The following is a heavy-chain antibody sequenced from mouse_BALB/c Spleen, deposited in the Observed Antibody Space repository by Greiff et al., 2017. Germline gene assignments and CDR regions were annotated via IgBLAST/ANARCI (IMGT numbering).Heavy chain of an antibody. CDR3: AKYSYAMDY. J-gene: IGHJ4*01. D-gene: IGHD5-1-1*01. Sequence: EVNVVESGGGLVKPGGSLKLSCAASGFTFSSYAMSWVRQSPEKRLEWVAEISSGGSYTYYPDTVTGRFTISRDNAKNTLYLEMSSLRSEDTAMYYCAKYSYAMDYWGQGTSVTVSS. V-gene: IGHV5-9-4*01. CDR1: GFTFSSYA. CDR2: ISSGGSYT.